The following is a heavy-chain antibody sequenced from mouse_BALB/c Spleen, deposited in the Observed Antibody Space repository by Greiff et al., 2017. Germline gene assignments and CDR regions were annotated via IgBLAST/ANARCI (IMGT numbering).Heavy chain of an antibody. V-gene: IGHV5-17*02. Sequence: EVKVVESGGGLVQPGGSRKLSCAASGFTFSSFGMHWVRQAPEKGLEWVAYISSGSSTIYYADTVKGRFTISRDNPKNTLFLQMTSLRSEDTAMYYCARSGRYGGYAMDYWGQGTSVTVSS. CDR3: ARSGRYGGYAMDY. CDR2: ISSGSSTI. CDR1: GFTFSSFG. J-gene: IGHJ4*01. D-gene: IGHD2-14*01.